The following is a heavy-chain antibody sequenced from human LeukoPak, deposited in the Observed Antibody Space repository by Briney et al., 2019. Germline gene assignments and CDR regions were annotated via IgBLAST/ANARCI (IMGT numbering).Heavy chain of an antibody. CDR3: TRDSGESYAMDV. Sequence: GGSLRLSCAASGFTLRTYSLNWVRQAPGKGLEWVSYNSKSNNIYYADSVKGRFTISRDNAKNSLYLQMNSLGAEDTAVYYCTRDSGESYAMDVWGQGTTVTVSS. V-gene: IGHV3-21*05. D-gene: IGHD2-21*01. CDR2: NSKSNNI. J-gene: IGHJ6*02. CDR1: GFTLRTYS.